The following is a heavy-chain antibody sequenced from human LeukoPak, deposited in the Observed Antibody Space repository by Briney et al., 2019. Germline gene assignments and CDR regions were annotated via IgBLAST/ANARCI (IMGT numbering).Heavy chain of an antibody. J-gene: IGHJ4*02. Sequence: ASVKVSCKASGYTFTGYYMHWVRQAPGQGLEWMGWINPNSGGTNYAQKFQGRVTMTRDTSISTAYMELSRLRPDDTAVYYCASAPYCSSTSCYTPLNYWGQGTLVTVSS. D-gene: IGHD2-2*02. V-gene: IGHV1-2*02. CDR2: INPNSGGT. CDR3: ASAPYCSSTSCYTPLNY. CDR1: GYTFTGYY.